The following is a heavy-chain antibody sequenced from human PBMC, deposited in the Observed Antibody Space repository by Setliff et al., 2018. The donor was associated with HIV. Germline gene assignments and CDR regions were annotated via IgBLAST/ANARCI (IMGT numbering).Heavy chain of an antibody. J-gene: IGHJ4*02. V-gene: IGHV5-51*01. CDR3: ARRPYYGSGTTEFDY. Sequence: PGESLKISCKGYGYSFTNYWIGWVRQMPGKGLEWMGIIYPGDSDTRYSPSFQGQVTISADKSISTAYLQWSSLKASDTAMYYCARRPYYGSGTTEFDYWGQGTLVTVSS. CDR1: GYSFTNYW. CDR2: IYPGDSDT. D-gene: IGHD3-10*01.